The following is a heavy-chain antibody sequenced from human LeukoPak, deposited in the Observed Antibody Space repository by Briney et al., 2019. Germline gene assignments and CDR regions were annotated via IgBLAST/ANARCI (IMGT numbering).Heavy chain of an antibody. CDR1: GGSISSSSYY. CDR3: ARGSGIAARRGNWFDP. V-gene: IGHV4-61*05. J-gene: IGHJ5*02. CDR2: IYYSGST. Sequence: TTSETLSLTCTVSGGSISSSSYYWGWIRQPPGKGLEWIGYIYYSGSTNYNPSLKSRVTISVDTSKNQFSLKLSSVTAADTAVYYCARGSGIAARRGNWFDPWGQGTLVTVSS. D-gene: IGHD6-25*01.